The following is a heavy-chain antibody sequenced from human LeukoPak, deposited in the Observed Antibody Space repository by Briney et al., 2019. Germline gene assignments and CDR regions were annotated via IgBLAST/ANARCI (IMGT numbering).Heavy chain of an antibody. CDR1: GGSISSGGYY. Sequence: PSQTLSLTCTVSGGSISSGGYYWSWIRQHPGKGLEWIGYIYYSGSTNYNPSLKSRVTISVDTSKNQLSLKLSSVTAADTAVYYCARQDTVANWFDPWGQGTLVTVSS. CDR3: ARQDTVANWFDP. J-gene: IGHJ5*02. V-gene: IGHV4-61*08. D-gene: IGHD5-18*01. CDR2: IYYSGST.